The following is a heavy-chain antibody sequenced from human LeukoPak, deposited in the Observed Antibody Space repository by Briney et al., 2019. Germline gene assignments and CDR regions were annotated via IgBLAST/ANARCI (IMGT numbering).Heavy chain of an antibody. D-gene: IGHD1-14*01. CDR3: VRDSNLSFDY. V-gene: IGHV3-74*01. CDR1: GLTLSSYR. CDR2: INTDGTAT. J-gene: IGHJ4*02. Sequence: GGSLRLSCAASGLTLSSYRMHWVRQAPGKGLVWVSHINTDGTATTYADSVKGRFTISRDDAKNTLYLQMNSLRAEDTAVYYCVRDSNLSFDYWGQGALVTVSS.